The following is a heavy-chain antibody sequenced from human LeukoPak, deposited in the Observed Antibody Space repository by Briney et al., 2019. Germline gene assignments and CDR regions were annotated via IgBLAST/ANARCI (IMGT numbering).Heavy chain of an antibody. D-gene: IGHD3-9*01. J-gene: IGHJ5*02. CDR1: GGSISSGGYY. CDR3: AREVGYDILTGYST. V-gene: IGHV4-31*03. Sequence: SETLSLTCTVSGGSISSGGYYWSWIRQHPGKGLEWIGYIYYSGSTYYNPSLKSRVTISVDTSKNQFSLKLSSVTAADTAVYYCAREVGYDILTGYSTWGQGTLVTVYS. CDR2: IYYSGST.